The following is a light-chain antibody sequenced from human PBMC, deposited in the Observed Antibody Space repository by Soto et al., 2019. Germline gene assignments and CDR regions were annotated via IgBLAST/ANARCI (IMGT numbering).Light chain of an antibody. CDR3: MQSLQTPWT. CDR2: MGS. V-gene: IGKV2-28*01. Sequence: DIVMTQSPLSLPVTPGESASISCRSSQSLLQSNGYNCLDWYLQKPGQSPQLLIYMGSYRASGVPDRFSGSGSGTYFTLKISRVEAEDVGLYYCMQSLQTPWTFGQGTKVEVK. CDR1: QSLLQSNGYNC. J-gene: IGKJ1*01.